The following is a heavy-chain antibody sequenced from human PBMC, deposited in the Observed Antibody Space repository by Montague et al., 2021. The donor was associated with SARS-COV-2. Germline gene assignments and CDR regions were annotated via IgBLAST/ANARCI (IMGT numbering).Heavy chain of an antibody. V-gene: IGHV4-31*03. CDR1: GGSISSYGYY. CDR3: ARVQGITMIVVVIGAFDI. J-gene: IGHJ3*02. Sequence: TLSLTCTVSGGSISSYGYYWIWIRQYPGQGLEWIGYNYYSGSTYYNPSLQSRVTISVDTSKNQFSLKLSSVTAADTAVYYWARVQGITMIVVVIGAFDIWGQGTMVTVSS. CDR2: NYYSGST. D-gene: IGHD3-22*01.